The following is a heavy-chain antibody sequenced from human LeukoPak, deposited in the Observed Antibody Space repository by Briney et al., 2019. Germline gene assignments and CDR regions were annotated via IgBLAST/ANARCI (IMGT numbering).Heavy chain of an antibody. J-gene: IGHJ5*02. CDR3: ARGFGAGNYYYGWFDP. Sequence: SETLSLTCTVPGASISSGDYHWNWIRQPPGKGLEWIGFIHDSGSTYYNPSLKSRVSISRDMSKNQLSLTLSSVTAADTAVYYCARGFGAGNYYYGWFDPWGQGTLVSVSS. CDR2: IHDSGST. V-gene: IGHV4-30-4*01. CDR1: GASISSGDYH. D-gene: IGHD3-10*01.